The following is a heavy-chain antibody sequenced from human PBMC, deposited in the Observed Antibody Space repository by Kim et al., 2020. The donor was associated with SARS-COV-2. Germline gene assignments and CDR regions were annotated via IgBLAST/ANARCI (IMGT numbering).Heavy chain of an antibody. Sequence: GGSLRLSCAASGFTFISYAMSWVRQAPGQGLEWVSAISGSGGSTYYADSVKGRCTISRDNSKNTLYMQMKRLRAEDTAVYYCTKRVSMLTGYYGDYWGQGTLVTVSS. CDR2: ISGSGGST. J-gene: IGHJ4*02. D-gene: IGHD3-9*01. V-gene: IGHV3-23*01. CDR1: GFTFISYA. CDR3: TKRVSMLTGYYGDY.